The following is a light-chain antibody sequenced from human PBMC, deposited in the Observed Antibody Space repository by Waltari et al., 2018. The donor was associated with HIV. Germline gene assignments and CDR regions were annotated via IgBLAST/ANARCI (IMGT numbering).Light chain of an antibody. Sequence: DIQMTQSPSTLSASVGDRVTITCRASQSISTWLAWDQQKPGKAPNLLIYKASSLESGVPARFSGSGSGTEFTLTISSLQPDDFATYYCQQYISYWTFGQGTKVEMK. CDR2: KAS. V-gene: IGKV1-5*03. J-gene: IGKJ1*01. CDR1: QSISTW. CDR3: QQYISYWT.